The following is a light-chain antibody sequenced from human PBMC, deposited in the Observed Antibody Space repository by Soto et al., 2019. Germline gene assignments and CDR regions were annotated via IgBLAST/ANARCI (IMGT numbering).Light chain of an antibody. CDR1: QSFSSKY. J-gene: IGKJ1*01. Sequence: EVVLTQSPGTLSLSPGERSTLSCRSSQSFSSKYLAWYQQKPGQAPRLLIYGASSRATGIPDRFSGSGSGTDFTLTISRLEPEDFAVYYCQQYGSSPWTFGQGTKVDIK. CDR3: QQYGSSPWT. CDR2: GAS. V-gene: IGKV3-20*01.